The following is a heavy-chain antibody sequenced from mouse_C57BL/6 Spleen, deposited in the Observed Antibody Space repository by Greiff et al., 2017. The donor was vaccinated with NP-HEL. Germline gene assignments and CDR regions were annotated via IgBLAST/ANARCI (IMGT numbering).Heavy chain of an antibody. Sequence: QVQLQQSDAELVKPGASVKISCKVSGYTFTDYTIHWMKQRPEQGLEWIGYIYPRDGSTKYNEKFKGKATLTADKSSSTAYMQLNSLTSEDSAVYFCTNSSAIYFYVDYAMDYWGQGTSVTVSS. CDR2: IYPRDGST. CDR3: TNSSAIYFYVDYAMDY. D-gene: IGHD2-12*01. CDR1: GYTFTDYT. V-gene: IGHV1-78*01. J-gene: IGHJ4*01.